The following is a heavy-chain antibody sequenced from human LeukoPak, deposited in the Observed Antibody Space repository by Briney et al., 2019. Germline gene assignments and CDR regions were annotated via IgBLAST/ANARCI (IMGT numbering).Heavy chain of an antibody. D-gene: IGHD2-15*01. J-gene: IGHJ5*02. V-gene: IGHV4-59*08. Sequence: SETLSLTCTVSGGSISSYYWSWIRQPPGKGLEWIGYIYYSGSTNYNPSLKSRVTISVDTSKNQFSLKLSSVTCADPAVSYCARRQNCSGGSCYHNWFDPWGQGTLVTVSS. CDR2: IYYSGST. CDR3: ARRQNCSGGSCYHNWFDP. CDR1: GGSISSYY.